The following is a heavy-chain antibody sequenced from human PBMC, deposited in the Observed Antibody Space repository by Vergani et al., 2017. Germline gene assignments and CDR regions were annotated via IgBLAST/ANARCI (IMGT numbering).Heavy chain of an antibody. CDR3: ARGLWDCTHIRCSPPSY. Sequence: EVQLVESGGGLVQPGRSLRLSCAASGFTFNRYWMSWVRQAPGKGLEWVASISGSSSYVFYRDSVEGRFTITRDNAKKSVYLQMNSLRAEDTAMYFCARGLWDCTHIRCSPPSYWGQGTQVTVSS. V-gene: IGHV3-21*01. D-gene: IGHD2-8*01. J-gene: IGHJ4*02. CDR1: GFTFNRYW. CDR2: ISGSSSYV.